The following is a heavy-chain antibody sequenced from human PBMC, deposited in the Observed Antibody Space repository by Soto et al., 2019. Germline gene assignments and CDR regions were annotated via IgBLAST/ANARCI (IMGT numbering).Heavy chain of an antibody. Sequence: QVQLVESGGGVVQPGRSLRLSCAASGFTFSSYAMHWVRQAPGKGLEWVAVISYDGSNKYYADSVKGRFTISRDNSKNTLYLQMNSLGAEDPAVYYCARDPDDYWGQGTLVTVSS. CDR1: GFTFSSYA. J-gene: IGHJ4*02. CDR2: ISYDGSNK. V-gene: IGHV3-30-3*01. CDR3: ARDPDDY.